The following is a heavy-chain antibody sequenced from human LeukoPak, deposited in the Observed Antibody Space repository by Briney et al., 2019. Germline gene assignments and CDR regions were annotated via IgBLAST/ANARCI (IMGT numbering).Heavy chain of an antibody. Sequence: GASVKVSCKASGGTFSSYAISWVRQAPGQGLEWMGRIIPILGIANYAQKFQGRVTITADKSTSTAYMELSSLRSEDTAAYYCARDRAGPYDSSGYYPWGQGTLVTVSS. CDR2: IIPILGIA. D-gene: IGHD3-22*01. CDR3: ARDRAGPYDSSGYYP. V-gene: IGHV1-69*04. J-gene: IGHJ5*02. CDR1: GGTFSSYA.